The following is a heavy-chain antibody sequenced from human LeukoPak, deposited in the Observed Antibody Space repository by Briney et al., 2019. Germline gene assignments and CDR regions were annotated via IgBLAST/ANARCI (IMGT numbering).Heavy chain of an antibody. CDR3: ARVTVAGTHFDY. CDR2: MNPNSGNT. J-gene: IGHJ4*02. D-gene: IGHD6-19*01. CDR1: GYTFTSYD. Sequence: ASVTVSCKASGYTFTSYDINWVRQATGQGLEWMGWMNPNSGNTGYAQKFQGRVTMTRNTSISTAYMELSSLRSEDTAVYYCARVTVAGTHFDYWGQGTLVTVSS. V-gene: IGHV1-8*01.